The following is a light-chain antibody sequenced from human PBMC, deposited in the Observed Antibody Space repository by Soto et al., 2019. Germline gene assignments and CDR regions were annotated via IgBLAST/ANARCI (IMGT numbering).Light chain of an antibody. CDR2: GES. CDR3: QKYYNTPLT. V-gene: IGKV3-15*01. J-gene: IGKJ4*01. Sequence: EIVMTQSPVTLSVSPGESATLSCRASQTVSTNLAWYQQIRGQAPRIIIYGESTRATGIPARFSGSGSGTELTLTISRLQSEDVAIYFCQKYYNTPLTCGGGTKVDIK. CDR1: QTVSTN.